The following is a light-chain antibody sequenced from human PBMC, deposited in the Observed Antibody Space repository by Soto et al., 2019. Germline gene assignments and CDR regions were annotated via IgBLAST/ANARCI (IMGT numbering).Light chain of an antibody. V-gene: IGKV2-28*01. CDR1: QSLLHSDGYIY. CDR2: LGS. CDR3: MQALQTPWT. J-gene: IGKJ1*01. Sequence: DIVMTQSPLSLPVTPGEPASISCRSSQSLLHSDGYIYLAWYLQRPGQSPQLLICLGSNRASGVPDRCSGSGSCTHFTLTISRVEAEDCGVYYCMQALQTPWTFGQGTRVEVK.